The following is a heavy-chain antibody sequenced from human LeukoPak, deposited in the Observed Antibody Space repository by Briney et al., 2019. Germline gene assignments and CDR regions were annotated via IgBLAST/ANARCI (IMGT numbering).Heavy chain of an antibody. V-gene: IGHV1-18*01. CDR3: ARDMYDISGRADY. D-gene: IGHD3-22*01. Sequence: GASVTVSCKASGYTFNRFGISWLRQAPGQGLEWVGWISCYSGNTNYAQKFQDRVPMTTDTSTNTVYMELRSLRSDDTAIYYCARDMYDISGRADYWGQGTLVTVSS. CDR1: GYTFNRFG. CDR2: ISCYSGNT. J-gene: IGHJ4*02.